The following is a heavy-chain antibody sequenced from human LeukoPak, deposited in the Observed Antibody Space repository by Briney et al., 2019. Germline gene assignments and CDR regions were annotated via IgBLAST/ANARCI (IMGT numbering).Heavy chain of an antibody. CDR3: ARDLAGFQEPRYYYYMDV. V-gene: IGHV3-66*02. D-gene: IGHD1-14*01. J-gene: IGHJ6*03. CDR2: IYSDDRA. Sequence: GGSLRLSCVASGFTVSRNVISWVRQAPGKGLEWVSLIYSDDRAFYADPVKGRFTISRNNSKNTLFLQMSSLKPEDTAIYYCARDLAGFQEPRYYYYMDVWGKGTTVTVSS. CDR1: GFTVSRNV.